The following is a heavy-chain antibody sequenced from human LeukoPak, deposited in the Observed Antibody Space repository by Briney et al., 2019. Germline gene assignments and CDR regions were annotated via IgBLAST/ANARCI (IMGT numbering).Heavy chain of an antibody. CDR3: ARDLGYSAYATVRGNDVEI. Sequence: PGRSLRLSCAASGFTFSSYGMHWVRQAPGKGLEWVAVISYDGSSQYYADSVKGRFTISRDNSKNTLYLQMNSLTAEDTAVYYCARDLGYSAYATVRGNDVEIWGQGTMVTVSS. J-gene: IGHJ3*02. D-gene: IGHD5-12*01. V-gene: IGHV3-30*03. CDR1: GFTFSSYG. CDR2: ISYDGSSQ.